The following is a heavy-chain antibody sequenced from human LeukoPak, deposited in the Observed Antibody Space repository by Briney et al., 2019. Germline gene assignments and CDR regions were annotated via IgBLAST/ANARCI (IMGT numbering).Heavy chain of an antibody. CDR3: ARSRSVSNYKGMDV. J-gene: IGHJ6*02. D-gene: IGHD5/OR15-5a*01. V-gene: IGHV3-21*01. CDR1: GFTFSDYS. CDR2: ISSSSDYI. Sequence: GGSLRLSCPASGFTFSDYSMSSVRQAPGKGLEWVSSISSSSDYIYYADSVKGRFTISRDNARNSLYLQMNSLRAEDTAVYYCARSRSVSNYKGMDVWGQGTTVTVFS.